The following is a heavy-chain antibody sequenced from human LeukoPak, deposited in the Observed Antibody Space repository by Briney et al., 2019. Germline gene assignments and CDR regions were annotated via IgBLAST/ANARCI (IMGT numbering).Heavy chain of an antibody. D-gene: IGHD7-27*01. V-gene: IGHV3-48*01. CDR2: ISSSSSTI. Sequence: GGSLRLSCVASGFTFSSYWMSWVRQAPGKGLEWVSYISSSSSTIYYADSVKGRFTISRDNAKNSLYLQMNSLRAEDTAVYYCARERTGKDAFDIWGQGTMVTVSS. CDR1: GFTFSSYW. CDR3: ARERTGKDAFDI. J-gene: IGHJ3*02.